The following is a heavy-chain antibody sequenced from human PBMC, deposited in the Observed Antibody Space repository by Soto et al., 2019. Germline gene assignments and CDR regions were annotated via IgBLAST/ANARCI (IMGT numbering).Heavy chain of an antibody. CDR1: GFTFRSYG. Sequence: QVHLVESGGGVVQPGRSLRLSCAASGFTFRSYGMHWVRQAPGKGLAWVAVIWYDGSQKYYADSVKGRFTISRDNSKNTLSLQMHSLRAEDTALSYCARYNTGRSDSWGQGTLVTVSS. J-gene: IGHJ5*01. CDR2: IWYDGSQK. D-gene: IGHD1-20*01. CDR3: ARYNTGRSDS. V-gene: IGHV3-33*01.